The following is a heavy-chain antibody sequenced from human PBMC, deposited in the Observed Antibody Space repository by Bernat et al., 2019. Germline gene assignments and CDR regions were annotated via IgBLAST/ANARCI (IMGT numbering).Heavy chain of an antibody. J-gene: IGHJ3*02. V-gene: IGHV1-2*04. CDR3: ARDFPSYYYDSSGYSAFDI. CDR1: GYTFTGYY. D-gene: IGHD3-22*01. CDR2: INPNSGGT. Sequence: LVQSGAEVKKPGASVKVSCKASGYTFTGYYMHWVRQAPGQGLEWMGWINPNSGGTNYAQKFQGWVTMTRDTSISTAYMELSRLRSDDTAVYYCARDFPSYYYDSSGYSAFDIWGQGTMVTVSS.